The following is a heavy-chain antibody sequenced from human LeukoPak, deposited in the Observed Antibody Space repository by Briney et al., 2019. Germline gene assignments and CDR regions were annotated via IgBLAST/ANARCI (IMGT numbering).Heavy chain of an antibody. V-gene: IGHV4-39*07. CDR2: IYYSGST. Sequence: PSETLSLTCTVSGGSISSSSYYWGWIRQPPGKGLEWIGTIYYSGSTYYNPSLKSRVTISVDTSKNQFSLKLTSVTAADTAVYYCARVGIAVADIREFDYWGQGTLVTVSS. CDR3: ARVGIAVADIREFDY. J-gene: IGHJ4*02. D-gene: IGHD6-19*01. CDR1: GGSISSSSYY.